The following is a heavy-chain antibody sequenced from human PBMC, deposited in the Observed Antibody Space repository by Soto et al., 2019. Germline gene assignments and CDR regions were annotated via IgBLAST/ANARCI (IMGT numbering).Heavy chain of an antibody. D-gene: IGHD2-8*01. CDR3: ARGSLNGGFDP. V-gene: IGHV4-34*01. CDR2: INHSGST. CDR1: GGSFSGYY. Sequence: SETLSLTCAVYGGSFSGYYWSWIRQPPGKGLEWIGEINHSGSTNYNPSLKSRVTISVDTSKNQFSLKLSSVTAADTAVYYCARGSLNGGFDPWGQGTLVTVS. J-gene: IGHJ5*02.